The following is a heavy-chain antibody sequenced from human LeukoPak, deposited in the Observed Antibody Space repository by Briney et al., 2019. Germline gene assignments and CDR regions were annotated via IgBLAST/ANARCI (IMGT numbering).Heavy chain of an antibody. Sequence: GGYLRLSCAASGFTVSRNYMNWVRQAPGNGLEWVSVIYSGGSTYYADSVKGRFTISRDNSKNTLYLQMNSLRAEDTAVYYCAKSAGDFWSGDYFDYWGQGTLVTVSS. V-gene: IGHV3-53*01. D-gene: IGHD3-3*01. CDR1: GFTVSRNY. CDR2: IYSGGST. J-gene: IGHJ4*02. CDR3: AKSAGDFWSGDYFDY.